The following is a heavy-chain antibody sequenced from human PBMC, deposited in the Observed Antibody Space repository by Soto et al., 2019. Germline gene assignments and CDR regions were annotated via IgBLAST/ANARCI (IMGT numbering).Heavy chain of an antibody. CDR1: GYTFTSYY. J-gene: IGHJ5*02. CDR2: INPSGGST. V-gene: IGHV1-46*01. Sequence: ASVKVSCKASGYTFTSYYMHWVRQAPGQGLEWMGIINPSGGSTSYAQKFQGRVTMTRDTSKNQFSLKLSSVTAADTAVYYCARHFTKLQWLVTWFDPWGQGTLVTVSS. D-gene: IGHD6-19*01. CDR3: ARHFTKLQWLVTWFDP.